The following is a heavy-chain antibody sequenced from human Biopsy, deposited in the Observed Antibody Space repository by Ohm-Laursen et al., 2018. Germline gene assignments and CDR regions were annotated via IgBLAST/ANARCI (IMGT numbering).Heavy chain of an antibody. J-gene: IGHJ4*02. V-gene: IGHV3-11*01. CDR3: ATAIDRRFDY. CDR1: GFTFSDYY. Sequence: SLRLSCAAPGFTFSDYYMSWIRQAPGKGLEWLSYISGSGTTIFYADSVKGRFTVSRDNAKNSLYLQMNSLTVEDTAVYYCATAIDRRFDYWGQGTLVTVSS. CDR2: ISGSGTTI. D-gene: IGHD3-22*01.